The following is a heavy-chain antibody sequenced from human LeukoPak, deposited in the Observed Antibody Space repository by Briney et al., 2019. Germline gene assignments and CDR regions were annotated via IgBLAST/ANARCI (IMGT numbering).Heavy chain of an antibody. J-gene: IGHJ4*02. D-gene: IGHD6-13*01. CDR3: ARELNSSPDY. Sequence: GGSLRLSCAASGFTFSDYSMSWVRQAPGKGLEWVSYISSSGNTMYYADSVKGRFTISRDNAKNSLYLQMNSLRAEDTAVYYCARELNSSPDYWGQGTLVTVSS. CDR2: ISSSGNTM. V-gene: IGHV3-11*01. CDR1: GFTFSDYS.